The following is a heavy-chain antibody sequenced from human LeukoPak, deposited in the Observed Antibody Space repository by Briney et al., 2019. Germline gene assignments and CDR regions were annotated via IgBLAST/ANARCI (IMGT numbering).Heavy chain of an antibody. V-gene: IGHV4-39*07. CDR3: ARYDFWSGKRDVY. D-gene: IGHD3-3*01. CDR2: IYYSGST. J-gene: IGHJ4*02. Sequence: SETLSLTCTVSVGSISSSSYYWGWIRQPPGKGLEWIGSIYYSGSTYYNPSLKSRVTISVDTSKNQFSLKLSSVTAADAAVYYCARYDFWSGKRDVYWGQGTLVTVSS. CDR1: VGSISSSSYY.